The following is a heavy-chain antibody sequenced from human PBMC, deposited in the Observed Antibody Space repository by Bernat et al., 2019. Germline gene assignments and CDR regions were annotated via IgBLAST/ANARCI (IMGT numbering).Heavy chain of an antibody. V-gene: IGHV3-30*18. CDR2: ISNDGRNK. D-gene: IGHD6-13*01. Sequence: QVQLVESGGGVVQPGRSLRLSCAASGFTFSSYGMHWVRQAPGKGLEWVAVISNDGRNKYYADSVKDRLTISRDNSQNTLYLQMNSLRVEDTAVYYCAKERDSSNWYGGGFDYWGQRTLVTVSS. CDR3: AKERDSSNWYGGGFDY. J-gene: IGHJ4*02. CDR1: GFTFSSYG.